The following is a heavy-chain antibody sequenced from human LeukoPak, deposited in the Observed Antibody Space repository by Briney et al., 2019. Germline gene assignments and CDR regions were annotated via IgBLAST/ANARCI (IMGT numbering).Heavy chain of an antibody. Sequence: GSLRLSCAASGFSFSSHWIHWVRQAPGKGLVWVSRINTDGSDATYADSVKGRFTISRDNAKNTLYLQMYSLRAEDTAVYYCARDGHYYYGMDVWGQGTTVTVSS. CDR2: INTDGSDA. CDR3: ARDGHYYYGMDV. J-gene: IGHJ6*02. CDR1: GFSFSSHW. V-gene: IGHV3-74*01.